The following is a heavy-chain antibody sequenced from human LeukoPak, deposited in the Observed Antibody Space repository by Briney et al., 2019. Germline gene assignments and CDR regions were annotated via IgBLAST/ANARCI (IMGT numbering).Heavy chain of an antibody. Sequence: ASVKVSCKASGYTFTSYGISWVRQAPGQGLEWMGWISAYNGNTNYAQKLQGRVTMTTDTSTSTAYMELWSLRSDDTAVYYCARENYYDSSGYEIDYWGQGTLVTVS. CDR1: GYTFTSYG. CDR3: ARENYYDSSGYEIDY. V-gene: IGHV1-18*01. CDR2: ISAYNGNT. D-gene: IGHD3-22*01. J-gene: IGHJ4*02.